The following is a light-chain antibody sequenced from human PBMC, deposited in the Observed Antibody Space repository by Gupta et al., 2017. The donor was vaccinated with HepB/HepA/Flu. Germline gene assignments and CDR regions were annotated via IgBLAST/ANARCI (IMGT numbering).Light chain of an antibody. CDR3: QSYDSSLSGSEV. CDR2: GNS. J-gene: IGLJ2*01. CDR1: SSNIGAGYA. Sequence: QSVLTQPPSVSGAPGQRVTISCTGSSSNIGAGYAVHWYQQLPGTAPKLLIYGNSNRPSGVPDRFSGSKSGPSASLAITGLQAEDEADYYCQSYDSSLSGSEVFGGGTKLTVL. V-gene: IGLV1-40*01.